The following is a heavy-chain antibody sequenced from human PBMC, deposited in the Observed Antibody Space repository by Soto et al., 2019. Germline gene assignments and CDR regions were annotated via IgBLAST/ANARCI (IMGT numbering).Heavy chain of an antibody. CDR2: ISGSGGST. CDR3: AKGQGYGDYGKAFF. J-gene: IGHJ4*02. D-gene: IGHD4-17*01. CDR1: GFTFSSYA. V-gene: IGHV3-23*01. Sequence: GGSLRLSCGASGFTFSSYAMSWVRQAPGKGLEWVSAISGSGGSTYYADSVKGRFTISRDNSKNALYLQMNSLRAEDTAVYYCAKGQGYGDYGKAFFWGQGTLVTVSS.